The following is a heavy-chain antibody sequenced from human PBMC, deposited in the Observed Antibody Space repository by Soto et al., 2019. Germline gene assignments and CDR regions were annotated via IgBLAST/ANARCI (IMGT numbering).Heavy chain of an antibody. CDR3: VREGGVPSAIGHYYYGMDV. CDR1: GFTFSKFD. D-gene: IGHD2-2*02. CDR2: TSYDGDEK. J-gene: IGHJ6*02. Sequence: TGGPLRLLCAASGFTFSKFDVPWVRQAPGRGLKWGGVTSYDGDEKYDAASVKGRFTISRANSNNTLHMPMNNLRDDDTAGYYCVREGGVPSAIGHYYYGMDVWGQGTAVTVSS. V-gene: IGHV3-30-3*01.